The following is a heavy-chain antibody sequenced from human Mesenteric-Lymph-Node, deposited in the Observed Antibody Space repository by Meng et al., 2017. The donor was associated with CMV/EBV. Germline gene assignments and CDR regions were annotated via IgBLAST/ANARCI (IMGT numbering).Heavy chain of an antibody. J-gene: IGHJ4*02. CDR1: GYTCTGYP. V-gene: IGHV1-3*01. CDR3: AGETGGGLDY. Sequence: FCKGSGYTCTGYPMHWVRQAPGQRLEGMGWINAGNGNTKYSQKFQGRVTITRDTSASTAYMELSSLRSEDTAVYYCAGETGGGLDYWGQGTLVTVSS. CDR2: INAGNGNT. D-gene: IGHD1-14*01.